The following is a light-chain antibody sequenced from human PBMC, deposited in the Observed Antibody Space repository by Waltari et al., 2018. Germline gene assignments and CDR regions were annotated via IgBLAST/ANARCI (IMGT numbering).Light chain of an antibody. CDR1: TSNIGSTV. J-gene: IGLJ3*02. CDR3: AAWDDSMNGHWV. Sequence: QSFLTHPPSASATPLQRVTISCSVTTSNIGSTVVNWYQQLPGKAPKLLLYRSDQRPSVLPDRVSGSKSGSSAALAISGLQSEDEADYYCAAWDDSMNGHWVFGGGTKVTVL. V-gene: IGLV1-44*01. CDR2: RSD.